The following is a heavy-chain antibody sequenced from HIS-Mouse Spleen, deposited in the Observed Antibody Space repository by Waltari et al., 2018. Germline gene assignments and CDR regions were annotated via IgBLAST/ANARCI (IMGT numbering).Heavy chain of an antibody. CDR1: GGSISSSSYY. Sequence: QLQLQESGPGLVKPSETLSLTCTVSGGSISSSSYYWGWIRQPPGKGLEWIGSMYYSGSTSYNPPHKIRVTISVDPSKNQFSLKLSSVTAADTAVYYCAREIPYSSSWYDWYFDLWGRGTLVTVSS. V-gene: IGHV4-39*07. CDR3: AREIPYSSSWYDWYFDL. CDR2: MYYSGST. J-gene: IGHJ2*01. D-gene: IGHD6-13*01.